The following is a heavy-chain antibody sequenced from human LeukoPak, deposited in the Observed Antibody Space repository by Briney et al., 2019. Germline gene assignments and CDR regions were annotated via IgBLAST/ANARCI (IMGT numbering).Heavy chain of an antibody. Sequence: XRQAPGKGLVWVSRINEDGSTTNYADSVKGRSTIFRDNAKNTLYLQMNSLRAEDTAVYYCVRDLGGRSGHWGQGTLVTVSS. V-gene: IGHV3-74*01. J-gene: IGHJ4*02. CDR3: VRDLGGRSGH. D-gene: IGHD1-26*01. CDR2: INEDGSTT.